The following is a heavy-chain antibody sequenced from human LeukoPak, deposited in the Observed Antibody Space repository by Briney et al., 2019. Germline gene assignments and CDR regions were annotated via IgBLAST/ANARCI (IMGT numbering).Heavy chain of an antibody. CDR2: IYTSGST. D-gene: IGHD3-22*01. J-gene: IGHJ4*02. Sequence: PSETLSLTCTVSSGSISSYYWSWIRQPAGRGLEWIGRIYTSGSTNYNPSLKSRVTMSVDTSKNQFSLRLSSVTAADTAVYYCARGTKYDSSGYFSFNYWGQGTLVTVSS. V-gene: IGHV4-4*07. CDR3: ARGTKYDSSGYFSFNY. CDR1: SGSISSYY.